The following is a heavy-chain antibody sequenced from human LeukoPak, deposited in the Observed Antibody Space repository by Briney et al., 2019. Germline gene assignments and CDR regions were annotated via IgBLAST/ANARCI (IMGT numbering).Heavy chain of an antibody. CDR2: IRSKANSYAT. Sequence: PGGSLRLSCAASGFTFSGSAMHWVRQASGKGLEWVGRIRSKANSYATAYAASVKGRFTISRDDSKNTAYLQMNSLKTEDTAVYYCTIYYYDSSGYFLNAFDIWGQGTIVTVSS. CDR3: TIYYYDSSGYFLNAFDI. V-gene: IGHV3-73*01. CDR1: GFTFSGSA. J-gene: IGHJ3*02. D-gene: IGHD3-22*01.